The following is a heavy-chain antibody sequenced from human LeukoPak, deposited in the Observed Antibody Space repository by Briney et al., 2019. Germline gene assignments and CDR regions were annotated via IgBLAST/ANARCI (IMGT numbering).Heavy chain of an antibody. D-gene: IGHD5-18*01. V-gene: IGHV1-69*13. Sequence: ASVKVSCKASGGTFSSYAISWVRQAPGQGLEWMGGIISIFGTANYAQKFQGRVTIAADESTSTAYMELSSLRSEDTAVYYCASADTAMVPFDYWGQGTLVTVSS. J-gene: IGHJ4*02. CDR3: ASADTAMVPFDY. CDR1: GGTFSSYA. CDR2: IISIFGTA.